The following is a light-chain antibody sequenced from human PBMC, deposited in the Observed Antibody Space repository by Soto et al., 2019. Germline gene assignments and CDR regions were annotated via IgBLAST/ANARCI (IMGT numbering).Light chain of an antibody. CDR2: DTS. CDR3: LLSYGGVRRV. Sequence: QAVVTQEPSVTVSPGGTVTLTCGSSSGAVTSGHYPYWFQQKPGQAPRTLIYDTSNKHSWTPARFSGSLLGGKAALTLSGAQPEDEAEYYFLLSYGGVRRVVGGGTKLTVL. CDR1: SGAVTSGHY. V-gene: IGLV7-46*01. J-gene: IGLJ2*01.